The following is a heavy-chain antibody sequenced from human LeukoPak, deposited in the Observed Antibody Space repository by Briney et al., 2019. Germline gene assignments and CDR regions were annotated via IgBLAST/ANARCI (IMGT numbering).Heavy chain of an antibody. V-gene: IGHV1-69*13. CDR1: GGTFSSYA. J-gene: IGHJ4*02. Sequence: ASVKVSCKASGGTFSSYAISWVRQAPGQGLEWMGGIIPIIGTANYAQKFQGRVTITADESTSTAYMELSSLRSEDTAVYYCAGITIFGVVMKKYYFDYWGQGTLVTVSS. CDR2: IIPIIGTA. D-gene: IGHD3-3*01. CDR3: AGITIFGVVMKKYYFDY.